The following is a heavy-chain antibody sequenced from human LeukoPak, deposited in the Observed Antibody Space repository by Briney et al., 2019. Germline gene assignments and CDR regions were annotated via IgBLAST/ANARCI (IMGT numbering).Heavy chain of an antibody. Sequence: SETLSLTCTVSGGSISSSSYYWGWIRQPPGKGLEWIGSIYYSGDTYYNPSLKSRVTISVDTSKNQFSLKLSSVTAADTAMYYCARTYYGGNSPLFDYWGQGTLVTVSS. CDR3: ARTYYGGNSPLFDY. CDR2: IYYSGDT. J-gene: IGHJ4*02. D-gene: IGHD4-23*01. V-gene: IGHV4-39*01. CDR1: GGSISSSSYY.